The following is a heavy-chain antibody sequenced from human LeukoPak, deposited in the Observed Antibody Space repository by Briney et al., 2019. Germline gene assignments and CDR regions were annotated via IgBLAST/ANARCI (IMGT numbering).Heavy chain of an antibody. Sequence: GGSLRLSCAASGFTFSSYAMSWVRQAPGKGLEWVSAVSGSGGSTYYADSVKGRFTISRDNSKNTLYLQMNSLRAEDTAVYYCAKRYCSSTSCYGYWGQGTLVTVSS. CDR1: GFTFSSYA. V-gene: IGHV3-23*01. CDR2: VSGSGGST. J-gene: IGHJ4*02. D-gene: IGHD2-2*01. CDR3: AKRYCSSTSCYGY.